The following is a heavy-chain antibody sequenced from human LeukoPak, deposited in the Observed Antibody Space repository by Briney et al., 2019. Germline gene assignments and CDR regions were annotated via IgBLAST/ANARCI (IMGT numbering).Heavy chain of an antibody. Sequence: PGGSLTLSCAASGFTFSSYSMNWVRQAPGKGLVWVSSISSSSIYIYYADSVKGRFTISRDKAKNSLYLQMNSLRAEDTAVYYCASVGYCSSTSCYLAYWGQGTLVTVSS. CDR3: ASVGYCSSTSCYLAY. J-gene: IGHJ4*02. V-gene: IGHV3-21*01. CDR2: ISSSSIYI. D-gene: IGHD2-2*03. CDR1: GFTFSSYS.